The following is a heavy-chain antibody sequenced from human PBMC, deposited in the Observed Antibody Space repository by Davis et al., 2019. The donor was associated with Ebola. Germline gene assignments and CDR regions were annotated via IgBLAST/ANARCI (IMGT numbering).Heavy chain of an antibody. CDR2: IYPDDSDI. CDR3: ARRAVPGAFWNGYRNWFDP. J-gene: IGHJ5*02. CDR1: GYSFINYW. D-gene: IGHD3-3*01. V-gene: IGHV5-51*01. Sequence: PGGSLRLSCKGSGYSFINYWIGWVRQMPGKGLEWMGIIYPDDSDISYSPSFQGQVTISADKSISSAYLQWSSLKASDSAMYYCARRAVPGAFWNGYRNWFDPWGQGTLVTVSS.